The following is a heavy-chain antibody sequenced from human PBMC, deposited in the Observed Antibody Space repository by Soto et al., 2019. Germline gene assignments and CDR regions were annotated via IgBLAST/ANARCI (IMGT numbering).Heavy chain of an antibody. CDR1: GDSISRYY. Sequence: QVQLQESGPGLVKPSETLSLTCTVSGDSISRYYWSWIRLSPGKGLEWIGYIYYSGETNYNPSVNIRGIISIDSAKNQISLKPSSVTAADTAVYYCARDQGVEFLKRSGMDVWGQGTTVTVSS. J-gene: IGHJ6*02. D-gene: IGHD3-10*01. CDR2: IYYSGET. CDR3: ARDQGVEFLKRSGMDV. V-gene: IGHV4-59*01.